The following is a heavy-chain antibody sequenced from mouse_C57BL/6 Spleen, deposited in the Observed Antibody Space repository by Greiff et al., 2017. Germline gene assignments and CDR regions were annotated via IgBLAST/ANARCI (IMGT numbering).Heavy chain of an antibody. CDR3: ARQDADGYSPYAMDY. J-gene: IGHJ4*01. CDR1: GFTFSSYG. D-gene: IGHD2-3*01. Sequence: EVKLVESGGDLVKPGGSLKLSCAASGFTFSSYGMSWVRQTPDKRLEWVATISSGGSYTYYPDSVKGRFTISSDNAKNTLYLQISSLKSEDTAVYYCARQDADGYSPYAMDYWGQGTSVTVSS. CDR2: ISSGGSYT. V-gene: IGHV5-6*01.